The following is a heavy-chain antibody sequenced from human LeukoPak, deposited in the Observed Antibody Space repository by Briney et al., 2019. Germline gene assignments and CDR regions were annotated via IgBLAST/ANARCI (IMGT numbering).Heavy chain of an antibody. J-gene: IGHJ6*02. Sequence: GGSLRLACAASGLTFDDYAMHSVRQAPGKGLGWVSGISWNSGSLGYADSVKGRFTISRDNAKNSLYLQMNSPRADDTALYYCATDTAKVTRCMDVWGQGTTVTVSS. V-gene: IGHV3-9*01. CDR3: ATDTAKVTRCMDV. CDR1: GLTFDDYA. D-gene: IGHD5-18*01. CDR2: ISWNSGSL.